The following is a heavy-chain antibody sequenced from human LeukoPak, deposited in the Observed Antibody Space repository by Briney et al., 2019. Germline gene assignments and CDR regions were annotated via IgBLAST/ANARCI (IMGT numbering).Heavy chain of an antibody. J-gene: IGHJ5*02. CDR1: GGSISSYY. Sequence: SETLSLTCTVSGGSISSYYWGWIRQPPGKGLEWIGSIYYSGSTYYNPSLKSRVTISVDTSKNQFSLKLSSVTAADTAVYYCARCGSYHNWFDPWGQGTLVTVSS. CDR2: IYYSGST. V-gene: IGHV4-39*07. CDR3: ARCGSYHNWFDP. D-gene: IGHD1-26*01.